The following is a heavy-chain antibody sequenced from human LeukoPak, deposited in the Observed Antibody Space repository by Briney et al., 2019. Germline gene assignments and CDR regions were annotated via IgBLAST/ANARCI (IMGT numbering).Heavy chain of an antibody. CDR3: ARHVKDTSGFYYPDFDF. D-gene: IGHD3-22*01. CDR1: GYSFTKYW. Sequence: GESLKIPCKGSGYSFTKYWIGWVRQMPGKGLEWMGIIYLGDSDTRYSPSFQGQVTISADKSVSTAYLQWSSLKASDTAMYYCARHVKDTSGFYYPDFDFWGQGTLVTVSS. V-gene: IGHV5-51*01. CDR2: IYLGDSDT. J-gene: IGHJ4*02.